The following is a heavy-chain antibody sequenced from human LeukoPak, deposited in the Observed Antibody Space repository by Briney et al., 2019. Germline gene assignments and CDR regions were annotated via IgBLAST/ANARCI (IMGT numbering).Heavy chain of an antibody. V-gene: IGHV5-10-1*01. D-gene: IGHD3-10*01. CDR2: IDPSDSYT. J-gene: IGHJ4*02. CDR3: ARLRFGELLPLDY. CDR1: GYSFTSYW. Sequence: GESLKISCKGSGYSFTSYWISWVRQMPGKGLEWMGRIDPSDSYTNYSPSFQGHVTVSADKSISTAYLQWSSLKASDTAMYYCARLRFGELLPLDYWGQGTLVTVSS.